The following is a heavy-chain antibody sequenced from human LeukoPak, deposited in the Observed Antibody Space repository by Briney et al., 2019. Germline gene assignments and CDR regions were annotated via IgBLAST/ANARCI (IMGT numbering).Heavy chain of an antibody. CDR2: IIPIFGTA. J-gene: IGHJ4*02. CDR3: AREAYYDSSGSYYFDY. CDR1: GGTFSSYA. D-gene: IGHD3-22*01. Sequence: SVKVSCKASGGTFSSYAISWVRQAPGRGLEWMGGIIPIFGTANYAQKFQGRVTITTDESTSTAYMELSSLRSEDTAVYYCAREAYYDSSGSYYFDYWGQGTLVTVSS. V-gene: IGHV1-69*05.